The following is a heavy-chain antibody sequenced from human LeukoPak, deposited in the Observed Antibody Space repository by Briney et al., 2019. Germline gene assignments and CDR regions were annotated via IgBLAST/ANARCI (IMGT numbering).Heavy chain of an antibody. V-gene: IGHV3-30*02. CDR1: GFTFSSYG. J-gene: IGHJ6*03. CDR2: IRYDGSNK. CDR3: LMVRGDYYYYMDV. D-gene: IGHD3-10*01. Sequence: GGSLRLSCAASGFTFSSYGMHWVRQAPGKGLEWVAFIRYDGSNKYYADSVKGRFTISRDNSKNTLYLQMNSLRAEDTAVYHCLMVRGDYYYYMDVWGKGTTVTISS.